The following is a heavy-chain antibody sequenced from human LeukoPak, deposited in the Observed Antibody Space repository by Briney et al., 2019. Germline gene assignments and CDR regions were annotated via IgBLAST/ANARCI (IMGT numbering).Heavy chain of an antibody. CDR2: IYSGGRT. D-gene: IGHD3-9*01. V-gene: IGHV3-53*01. CDR3: TREPLTGYFGFDY. Sequence: GGSLRLSCTASGFIVSSNYMSWVRQAPGKGLEWVSGIYSGGRTGYADSVKGRFSVSRDNSKNTVYLQMNSLRADDTALYYCTREPLTGYFGFDYWGQGTQVTVSS. J-gene: IGHJ4*02. CDR1: GFIVSSNY.